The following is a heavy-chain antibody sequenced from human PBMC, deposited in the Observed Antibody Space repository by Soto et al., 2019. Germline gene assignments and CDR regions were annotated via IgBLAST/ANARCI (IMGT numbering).Heavy chain of an antibody. CDR2: ISAYNGNT. J-gene: IGHJ6*02. CDR3: ARVQCSSTSCHFGMDV. Sequence: ASVKVSCKASGYMFVTYGINWVRQAPGQGLEWMGWISAYNGNTKYAQNLQGRVTMTTDASTSTAYMEMRSLRAEDTAVYYCARVQCSSTSCHFGMDVWGQGTTVTVSS. V-gene: IGHV1-18*01. D-gene: IGHD2-2*01. CDR1: GYMFVTYG.